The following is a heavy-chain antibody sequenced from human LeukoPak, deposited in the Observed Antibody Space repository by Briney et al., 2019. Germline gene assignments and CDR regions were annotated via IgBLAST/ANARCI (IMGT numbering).Heavy chain of an antibody. CDR2: INHSGST. Sequence: SETLSLTCAVYGGSFSGYYWSWIRQPPGKGLEWIGEINHSGSTNYNPSLKSRVTISVDTSKNQFSLKLSSVTAADTAMYYCASFPFYYDSSGYRFFDYWGQGTLVTVSS. CDR1: GGSFSGYY. CDR3: ASFPFYYDSSGYRFFDY. D-gene: IGHD3-22*01. V-gene: IGHV4-34*01. J-gene: IGHJ4*02.